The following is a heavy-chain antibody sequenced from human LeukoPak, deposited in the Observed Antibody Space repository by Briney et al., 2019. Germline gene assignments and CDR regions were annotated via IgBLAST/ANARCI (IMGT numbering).Heavy chain of an antibody. J-gene: IGHJ6*03. CDR1: GCTFTSYD. V-gene: IGHV1-8*03. CDR2: MNPNSGNT. CDR3: ATARGGYYYYYMDV. Sequence: GASVKVSCKASGCTFTSYDINWVRQATGQGLEWMGWMNPNSGNTGYAQKFQGRVTITRNTSISTAYMELSSLRSEDTAVYYCATARGGYYYYYMDVWGKGTTVTVSS. D-gene: IGHD2-21*02.